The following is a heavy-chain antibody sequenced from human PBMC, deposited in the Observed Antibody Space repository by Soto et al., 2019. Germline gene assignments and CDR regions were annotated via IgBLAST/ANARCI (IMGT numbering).Heavy chain of an antibody. V-gene: IGHV1-46*01. CDR1: GYTFTSYY. D-gene: IGHD3-3*01. CDR2: INPSGGST. Sequence: ASVKVSCKASGYTFTSYYMHWVRQAPGQGLEWMGIINPSGGSTSYAQKFQGRVTMIRDTSTSTVYMELSSLRSEDTAVYYCQLRFSEWSKQYYYYGMDVWGQGTTVTVSS. CDR3: QLRFSEWSKQYYYYGMDV. J-gene: IGHJ6*02.